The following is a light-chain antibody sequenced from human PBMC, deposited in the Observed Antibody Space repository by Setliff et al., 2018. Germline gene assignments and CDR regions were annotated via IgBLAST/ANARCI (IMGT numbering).Light chain of an antibody. Sequence: DIEMTQSPSSLSASVGDRVTMTCRASQNIRTFLNWYQQKPGKAPNLLIYAASNLQSGVPSRFNGSGSGTDFTLTISSLQPEDFATYYCLQDYTAPCAVGQGTRLESK. CDR1: QNIRTF. CDR3: LQDYTAPCA. V-gene: IGKV1-39*01. CDR2: AAS. J-gene: IGKJ5*01.